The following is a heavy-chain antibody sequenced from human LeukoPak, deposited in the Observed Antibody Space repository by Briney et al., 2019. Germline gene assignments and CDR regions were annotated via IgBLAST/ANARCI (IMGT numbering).Heavy chain of an antibody. J-gene: IGHJ4*02. CDR1: GGSFSGYY. Sequence: SETPSLTCAVYGGSFSGYYWSWIRQPPGKGLEWIGEINHRGSTNYNPSLKSRVTISVDTSNNQFSLRLSSVTAADTAVYYCARPGIAAAGTRGLDYWGQGTLVTVSS. D-gene: IGHD6-13*01. V-gene: IGHV4-34*01. CDR3: ARPGIAAAGTRGLDY. CDR2: INHRGST.